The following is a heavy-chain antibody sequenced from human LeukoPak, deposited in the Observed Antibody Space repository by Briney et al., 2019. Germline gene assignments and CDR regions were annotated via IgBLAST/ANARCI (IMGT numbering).Heavy chain of an antibody. D-gene: IGHD3-16*01. CDR2: IYGTGST. J-gene: IGHJ4*02. CDR1: GYSLGKNYY. CDR3: ARYDSRGSASTRFDD. V-gene: IGHV4-38-2*01. Sequence: PSETLSLTCAVSGYSLGKNYYWGWIRQPPGKGLEWIGRIYGTGSTSYNPSLMNRVTMSVDTSKNHFSLKLTSVTAADTAVYYCARYDSRGSASTRFDDWGQGSLVTTSS.